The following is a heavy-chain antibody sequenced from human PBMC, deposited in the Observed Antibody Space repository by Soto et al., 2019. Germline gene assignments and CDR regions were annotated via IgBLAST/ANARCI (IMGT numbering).Heavy chain of an antibody. D-gene: IGHD4-17*01. J-gene: IGHJ3*02. V-gene: IGHV3-64D*06. Sequence: GGSLRLSCSASGFTFSSYPMHWVRQAPGKGLEYVSAIDSNGGSTYNADSVKGRFTISRDNSKNTLYLQMSSLRPEDTAVYYCVKPVTATSDDAFDIWGQGTMVTVSS. CDR3: VKPVTATSDDAFDI. CDR2: IDSNGGST. CDR1: GFTFSSYP.